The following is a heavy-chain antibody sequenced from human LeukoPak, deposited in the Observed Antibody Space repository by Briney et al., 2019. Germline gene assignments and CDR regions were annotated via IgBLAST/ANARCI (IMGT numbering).Heavy chain of an antibody. V-gene: IGHV3-21*05. D-gene: IGHD5-24*01. CDR1: GFSFSNYA. CDR3: TRDQSGSGFNSDY. Sequence: PGGSLRLSCAASGFSFSNYAMSWVRQAPGKGLDWVSYISSGSRYIDYADSVEGRFTISRDNAKNSVYLQMTSLRAEDTAVYDCTRDQSGSGFNSDYRGQGTLVTVSS. CDR2: ISSGSRYI. J-gene: IGHJ4*02.